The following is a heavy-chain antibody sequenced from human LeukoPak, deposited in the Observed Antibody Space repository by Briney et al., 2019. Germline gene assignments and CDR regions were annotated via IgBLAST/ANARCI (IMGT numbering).Heavy chain of an antibody. D-gene: IGHD3-10*01. CDR3: AREVLNYHGAGSFSPRQNYYGMDG. CDR1: GHSFANYG. CDR2: ISAHNGNT. V-gene: IGHV1-18*04. Sequence: GASVKLSCKVSGHSFANYGFSWVRHARAHGLEWMGSISAHNGNTNYAQKFQAVVTMTTAISTTASYMDLRSLRSNDTSVSYCAREVLNYHGAGSFSPRQNYYGMDGWGQGTRVIVSS. J-gene: IGHJ6*02.